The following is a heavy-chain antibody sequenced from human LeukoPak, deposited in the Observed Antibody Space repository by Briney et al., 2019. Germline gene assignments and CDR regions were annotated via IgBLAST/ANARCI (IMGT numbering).Heavy chain of an antibody. J-gene: IGHJ4*02. V-gene: IGHV1-18*01. CDR1: GYTFSTYA. D-gene: IGHD3-22*01. Sequence: GAPVKVSCKASGYTFSTYAVIWVRQAPGQGLQWMGWISGNNANTIYARNFQGRVTMTTDTSTNSAYMELRSLRSDDSAVYYCARLILDRTGFYYFDYWGQGTPVTVSS. CDR3: ARLILDRTGFYYFDY. CDR2: ISGNNANT.